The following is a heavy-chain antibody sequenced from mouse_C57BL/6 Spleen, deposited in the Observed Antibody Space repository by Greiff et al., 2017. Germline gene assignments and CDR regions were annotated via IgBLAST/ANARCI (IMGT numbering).Heavy chain of an antibody. J-gene: IGHJ2*01. Sequence: VKLQQPGAELVKPGASVKLSCKASGYTFTSYWMHWVKQRPGQGLAWIGMIHPNSGSTNYNEKFKSKATLTVDKSSSTAYMQLSSLTSEDSAVYYCASGGRDWDFDYWGQGTTLTVSS. CDR3: ASGGRDWDFDY. CDR2: IHPNSGST. V-gene: IGHV1-64*01. CDR1: GYTFTSYW.